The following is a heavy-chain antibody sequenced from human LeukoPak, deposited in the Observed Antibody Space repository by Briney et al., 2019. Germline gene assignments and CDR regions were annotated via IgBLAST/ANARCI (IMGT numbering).Heavy chain of an antibody. CDR2: ISYDGSNK. Sequence: GGSLRLSCAASGFTFSSYAMHWVRQAPGKGLEWVAVISYDGSNKYYADSVKGRFTISRDNSKNTLYLQMNSLRAEDTAVYYCASRDSKAVAGLDWGQGTLVTVSS. V-gene: IGHV3-30-3*01. CDR3: ASRDSKAVAGLD. J-gene: IGHJ4*02. CDR1: GFTFSSYA. D-gene: IGHD6-19*01.